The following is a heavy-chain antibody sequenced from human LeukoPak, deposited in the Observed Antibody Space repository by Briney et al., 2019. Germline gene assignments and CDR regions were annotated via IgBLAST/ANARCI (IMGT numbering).Heavy chain of an antibody. CDR2: INWNGGST. CDR1: GFTLSTYW. V-gene: IGHV3-20*04. Sequence: GGSLRLSCAASGFTLSTYWMNWVRHAPGKGLEWVSGINWNGGSTGYADSVEGRFTISRDNAKNSQYLQMNSLRVEDTALYYCARAQTYGDSRLLLDYWGQGTLVTVSS. D-gene: IGHD2-21*02. CDR3: ARAQTYGDSRLLLDY. J-gene: IGHJ4*02.